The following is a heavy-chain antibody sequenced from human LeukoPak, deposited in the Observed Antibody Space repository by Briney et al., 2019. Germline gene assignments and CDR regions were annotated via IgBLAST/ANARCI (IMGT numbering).Heavy chain of an antibody. CDR3: ARGAVVVTALHYYYYMDV. V-gene: IGHV4-59*01. CDR2: IYYSGST. Sequence: SETLSLTCTVSGGSISSYYWSWLRQPPGKGLEWIGYIYYSGSTNYNPSLKSRVTISVDTSKNQFSLKLSSVTAADTAVYYCARGAVVVTALHYYYYMDVWGKGTTVTVSS. J-gene: IGHJ6*03. CDR1: GGSISSYY. D-gene: IGHD2-21*02.